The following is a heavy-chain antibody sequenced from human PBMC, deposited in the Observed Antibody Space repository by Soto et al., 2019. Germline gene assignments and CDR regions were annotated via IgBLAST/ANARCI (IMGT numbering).Heavy chain of an antibody. CDR1: GYNFISYG. V-gene: IGHV1-18*01. Sequence: QVQLVQSGAEVKKPGASVKVSCKASGYNFISYGITWVRQAPGQGLEWMGWISGYNGNTNYEQRLQGRVTMTTDTSTTTAYTERRSLRSDAAAVDYCARALAEDNSSYYYASPGYFNYDGMDVWGQGTTVTVSS. D-gene: IGHD3-22*01. J-gene: IGHJ6*02. CDR2: ISGYNGNT. CDR3: ARALAEDNSSYYYASPGYFNYDGMDV.